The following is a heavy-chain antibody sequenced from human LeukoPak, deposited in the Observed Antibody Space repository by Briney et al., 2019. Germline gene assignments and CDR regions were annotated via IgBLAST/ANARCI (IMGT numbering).Heavy chain of an antibody. CDR2: IYYSGST. V-gene: IGHV4-39*06. CDR3: ARVGSGDRAFDI. CDR1: GDSISSSSYY. J-gene: IGHJ3*02. D-gene: IGHD6-19*01. Sequence: SGTLSLTCTVSGDSISSSSYYWGWIRQPPGKGLEWIGSIYYSGSTYYNPSLKSRVTISVDTSKNQFPLKLSSVTAADTAVYYCARVGSGDRAFDIWGQGTMVTVSS.